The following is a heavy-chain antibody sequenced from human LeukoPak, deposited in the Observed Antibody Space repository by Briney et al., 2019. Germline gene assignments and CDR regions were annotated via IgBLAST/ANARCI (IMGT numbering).Heavy chain of an antibody. V-gene: IGHV3-30*02. J-gene: IGHJ3*02. Sequence: GGSLRLSCAASGFTFSNYGMHWVRQAPGKGLEWVASIRYDGFNKYYADSLKGRFTISRDNSKNTLYLQMNSLRAEDTAVYYCAKKTIVGATVDAFDIWGQGTMVIVSS. CDR3: AKKTIVGATVDAFDI. D-gene: IGHD1-26*01. CDR1: GFTFSNYG. CDR2: IRYDGFNK.